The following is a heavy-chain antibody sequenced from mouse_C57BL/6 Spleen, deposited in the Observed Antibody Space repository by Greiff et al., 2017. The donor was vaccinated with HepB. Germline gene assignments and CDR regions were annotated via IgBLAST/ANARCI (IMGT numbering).Heavy chain of an antibody. Sequence: EVQLQQSGPELVKPGASVKISCKASGYTFTDYYMNWVKQSHGKSLEWIGDINPNNGGTSYNQKFKGKATLTVDKSSSTAYMELRSLTSEDSAVHYCALITTVSYAMDYWGQGTSVTVSS. D-gene: IGHD1-1*01. V-gene: IGHV1-26*01. CDR1: GYTFTDYY. J-gene: IGHJ4*01. CDR2: INPNNGGT. CDR3: ALITTVSYAMDY.